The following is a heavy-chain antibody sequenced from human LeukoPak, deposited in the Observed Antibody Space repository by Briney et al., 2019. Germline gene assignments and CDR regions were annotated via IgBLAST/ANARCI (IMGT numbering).Heavy chain of an antibody. J-gene: IGHJ4*02. D-gene: IGHD3-10*01. CDR1: GFSVTTDSYC. V-gene: IGHV4-61*01. CDR2: DYCGGNT. Sequence: SETLSLTCTVSGFSVTTDSYCWGWIRQPPGKGLEWIGYDYCGGNTNYDPSLKRRITISVDTSKNQFSLTLTSVTAADTAVYFCARNHFGSLDSWGQGILVTVSS. CDR3: ARNHFGSLDS.